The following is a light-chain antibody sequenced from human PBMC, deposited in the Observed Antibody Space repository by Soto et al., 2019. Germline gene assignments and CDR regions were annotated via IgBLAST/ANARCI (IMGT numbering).Light chain of an antibody. CDR1: QDISTW. CDR2: AAS. J-gene: IGKJ1*01. V-gene: IGKV1-12*01. CDR3: QQTDSLPRT. Sequence: DIQMTQSPSSVSASVGYRVTITCRASQDISTWLAWYQHKPGKAPKLLIYAASSLQTGVPSRFSGSRSGTDFALTISSLQRDDFATYYCQQTDSLPRTFGQGTKVDIK.